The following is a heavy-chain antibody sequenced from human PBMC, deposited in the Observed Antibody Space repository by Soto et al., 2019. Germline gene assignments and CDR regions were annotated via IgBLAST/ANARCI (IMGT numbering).Heavy chain of an antibody. J-gene: IGHJ4*02. Sequence: SETLSLTCTVSGGSISSYYWSWIRQPPGKGLEWIGYVYYSGSTNYNPSLKSRVTISLDTSKNQFSLKLTSVTAADTAVYYCASSFYSGSGSSTYYFDYWGQATLVTVSS. CDR2: VYYSGST. CDR3: ASSFYSGSGSSTYYFDY. D-gene: IGHD3-10*01. V-gene: IGHV4-59*01. CDR1: GGSISSYY.